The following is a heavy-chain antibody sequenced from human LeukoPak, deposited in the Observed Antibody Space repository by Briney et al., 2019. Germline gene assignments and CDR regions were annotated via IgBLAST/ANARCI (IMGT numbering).Heavy chain of an antibody. Sequence: PGGSLRLSCSASGFTFSSYAMHWVRQAPGKGLEWVAVISSDGSNEFYADSVKGRFAISRDNSKNTLYLQMNSLRAEDTAVYYCTSGPPDIVVAQDYYYYGMDVWGQGTTVTVSS. CDR3: TSGPPDIVVAQDYYYYGMDV. CDR2: ISSDGSNE. CDR1: GFTFSSYA. D-gene: IGHD2-15*01. V-gene: IGHV3-30*09. J-gene: IGHJ6*02.